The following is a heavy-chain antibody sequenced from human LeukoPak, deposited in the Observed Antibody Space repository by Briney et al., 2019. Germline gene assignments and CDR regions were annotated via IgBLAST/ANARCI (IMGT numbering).Heavy chain of an antibody. CDR3: ANGLQQLVPFWFDP. Sequence: GGSLRLSCAASGFTFSSYAMSWVRQAPGKGLEWVSAISGSGGSTYYADSVKGRFTISRDNSKTTLYLQMNSLRAEDTAVYDCANGLQQLVPFWFDPWGQGTLVTVSS. CDR2: ISGSGGST. CDR1: GFTFSSYA. D-gene: IGHD6-13*01. V-gene: IGHV3-23*01. J-gene: IGHJ5*02.